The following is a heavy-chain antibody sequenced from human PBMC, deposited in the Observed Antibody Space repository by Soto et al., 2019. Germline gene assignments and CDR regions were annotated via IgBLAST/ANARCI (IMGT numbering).Heavy chain of an antibody. Sequence: QVQLVQSGAEVKEPGSSVKVSCQASGGTFSSYALSWVRQAPGQGLEWMGGIIPLFRTPDYAQKFQGRVTMTADESTSTAYVELSSLRSEDTAIYYCARDNGRPQLGGNYYYITDVWGQGTTITVSS. J-gene: IGHJ6*02. V-gene: IGHV1-69*12. D-gene: IGHD3-3*02. CDR1: GGTFSSYA. CDR3: ARDNGRPQLGGNYYYITDV. CDR2: IIPLFRTP.